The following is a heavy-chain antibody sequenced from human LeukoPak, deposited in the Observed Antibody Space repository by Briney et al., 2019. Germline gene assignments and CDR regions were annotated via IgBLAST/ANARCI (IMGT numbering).Heavy chain of an antibody. D-gene: IGHD6-19*01. J-gene: IGHJ6*03. CDR1: GGSLSTYY. CDR3: ARLVAGSYYYYYYMDV. Sequence: SETLSLTCTVSGGSLSTYYWSWIRQPPGKGLEWIGYIYYSGSTNYNPSLKSRVTISVDTSKNQFSLNLSSVTAADTAVYYCARLVAGSYYYYYYMDVWGKGTTVTVSS. V-gene: IGHV4-59*01. CDR2: IYYSGST.